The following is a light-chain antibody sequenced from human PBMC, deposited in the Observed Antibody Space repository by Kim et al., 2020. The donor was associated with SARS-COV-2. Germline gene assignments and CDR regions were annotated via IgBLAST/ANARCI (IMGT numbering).Light chain of an antibody. CDR2: RNN. Sequence: QTATLTCTGNSNNVGNQGAAWLQQHQGHPPKLLSYRNNNRPSGISERLSASRSGNTASLTITGLQHEDEADYYCSTWDSSLNEWVFGGGTKLTVL. CDR1: SNNVGNQG. V-gene: IGLV10-54*01. CDR3: STWDSSLNEWV. J-gene: IGLJ3*02.